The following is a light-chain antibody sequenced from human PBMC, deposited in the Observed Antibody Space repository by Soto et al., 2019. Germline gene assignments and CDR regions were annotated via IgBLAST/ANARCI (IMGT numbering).Light chain of an antibody. CDR2: DAY. J-gene: IGKJ1*01. V-gene: IGKV3-11*01. CDR1: QSVSSN. Sequence: EIVMTQSPATLSVSPGERATLSCRASQSVSSNLAWYQQKPGQAPRLLIYDAYNRATGIQARFSGSGSGTDFTLTISSLEPEDFAVYYCKQRSNWPRTFGQGTKVDIK. CDR3: KQRSNWPRT.